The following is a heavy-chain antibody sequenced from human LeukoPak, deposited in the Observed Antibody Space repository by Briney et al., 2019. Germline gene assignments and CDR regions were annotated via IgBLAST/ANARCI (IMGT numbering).Heavy chain of an antibody. J-gene: IGHJ4*02. CDR3: GTSFSATKVIDY. Sequence: ASVKVSCKVSGYTLTDVSMHWVRQAPGKGLDWMGTFDPEHGETIYAQKFQGRVTMTEDASTDTAYMELSSLRSEDTAVYYCGTSFSATKVIDYWGQGTLVTVSS. CDR1: GYTLTDVS. CDR2: FDPEHGET. D-gene: IGHD1-1*01. V-gene: IGHV1-24*01.